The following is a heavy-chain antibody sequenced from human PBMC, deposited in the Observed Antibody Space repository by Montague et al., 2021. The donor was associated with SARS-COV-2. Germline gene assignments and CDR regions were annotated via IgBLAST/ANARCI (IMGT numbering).Heavy chain of an antibody. J-gene: IGHJ4*02. CDR3: ARTYYDILTGYYNFDY. CDR1: GGSISSHNYY. Sequence: SETLSLTCTVSGGSISSHNYYWDWIRQPPGKGLEWIGSIYDSGSTYYNPSLKSRATISVDTSKNHFSLKLNSVTAADTAVYYCARTYYDILTGYYNFDYWGQGTLVTVSS. CDR2: IYDSGST. V-gene: IGHV4-39*02. D-gene: IGHD3-9*01.